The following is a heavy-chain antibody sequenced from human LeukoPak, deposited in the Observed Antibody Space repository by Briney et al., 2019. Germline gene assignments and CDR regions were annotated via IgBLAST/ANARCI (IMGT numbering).Heavy chain of an antibody. J-gene: IGHJ4*02. V-gene: IGHV3-23*01. D-gene: IGHD3-22*01. CDR2: ISGSGGST. CDR3: AKDRDSSGYYLSYFDY. Sequence: LPGGSLRLSCAASGFTFSGYAMSWVRQAPGKGLEWVSAISGSGGSTYYADSVKGRFTISRDNSKNTLYLQMNSLRAEDTAVYYCAKDRDSSGYYLSYFDYWGQGTLVTVSS. CDR1: GFTFSGYA.